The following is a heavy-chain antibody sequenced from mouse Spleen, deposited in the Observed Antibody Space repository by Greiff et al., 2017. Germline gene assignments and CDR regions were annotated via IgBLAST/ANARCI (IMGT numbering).Heavy chain of an antibody. CDR2: IYPGDGDT. CDR3: ARYGGLYAMDY. CDR1: GYAFSSSW. V-gene: IGHV1-82*01. Sequence: VKLVESGPELVKPGASVKISCKASGYAFSSSWMNWVKQRPGKGLEWIGRIYPGDGDTNYNGKFKGKATLTADKSSSTAYMQLSSLTSEDSAVYFCARYGGLYAMDYWGQGTSVTVSS. D-gene: IGHD1-1*02. J-gene: IGHJ4*01.